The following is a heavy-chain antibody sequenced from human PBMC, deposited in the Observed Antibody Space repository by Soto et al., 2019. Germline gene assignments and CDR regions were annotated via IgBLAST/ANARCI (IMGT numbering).Heavy chain of an antibody. V-gene: IGHV3-30-3*01. CDR1: GFTFRSYV. Sequence: GGSLRLSCAASGFTFRSYVMHWVRQAPGKGLEWVAVISYDGSNKYYADSVKGRFTISRDNSKNTMSLQMNSLRSEDTAVYFCARGTGLVITRCDYWDQGTPVTVSS. D-gene: IGHD3-9*01. CDR2: ISYDGSNK. CDR3: ARGTGLVITRCDY. J-gene: IGHJ4*02.